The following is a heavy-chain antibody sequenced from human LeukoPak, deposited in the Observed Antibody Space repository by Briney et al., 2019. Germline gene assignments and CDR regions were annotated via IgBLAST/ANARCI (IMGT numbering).Heavy chain of an antibody. CDR3: AKGTTVVKAYYFDY. V-gene: IGHV3-23*01. D-gene: IGHD4-23*01. J-gene: IGHJ4*02. CDR2: ISGSGGST. Sequence: PGGSLRLSCAASGFTFSSYAMSWVRQAPGKGLEWVSTISGSGGSTYYADSVRGRFTISKDNSKNTLYLQVNSLRAEDTAVYYCAKGTTVVKAYYFDYWGQGTLVTVSS. CDR1: GFTFSSYA.